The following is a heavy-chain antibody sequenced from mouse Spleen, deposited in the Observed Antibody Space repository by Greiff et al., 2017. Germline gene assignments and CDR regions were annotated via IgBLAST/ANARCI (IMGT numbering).Heavy chain of an antibody. J-gene: IGHJ3*01. D-gene: IGHD4-1*01. CDR2: ISYSGST. V-gene: IGHV3-2*02. Sequence: EVQLVESGPGLVKPSQSLSLTCTVTGYSITSDYAWNWIRQPSGNKREWMGYISYSGSTSYNPSLKSRISITRDTSKNQFFLQLNSVTTEDAATYYCARSSWGFAYWGQGTLVTVSA. CDR3: ARSSWGFAY. CDR1: GYSITSDYA.